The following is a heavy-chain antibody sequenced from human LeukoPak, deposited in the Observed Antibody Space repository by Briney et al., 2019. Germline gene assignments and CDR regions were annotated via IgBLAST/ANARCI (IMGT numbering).Heavy chain of an antibody. D-gene: IGHD3-22*01. Sequence: GGSLRLSCAASGFTFSNYWMHWVRQAPGKGLEWVSRINPDGSSSNYADSVKGRFTMSRDNAKSMVYLQMNSLRAEDTAVYYCAKKQYYDSSGYGDEYYFDYWGQGTLVTVSS. CDR2: INPDGSSS. V-gene: IGHV3-74*01. CDR1: GFTFSNYW. J-gene: IGHJ4*02. CDR3: AKKQYYDSSGYGDEYYFDY.